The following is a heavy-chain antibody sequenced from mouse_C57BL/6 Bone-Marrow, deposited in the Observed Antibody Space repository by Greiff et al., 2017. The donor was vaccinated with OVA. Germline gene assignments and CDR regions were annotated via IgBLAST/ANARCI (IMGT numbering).Heavy chain of an antibody. D-gene: IGHD1-3*01. Sequence: VQLQQPGAELVKPGASVKLSCKASGYTFTSYWMHWVKQRPGQGLEWIGMIHPNSGSTNYNEKFKSKATLTVDKSSSTAYMQLSSLTSEDSAVYYWARQSNQTIYFDYWGQGTTLTVSS. J-gene: IGHJ2*01. CDR1: GYTFTSYW. CDR2: IHPNSGST. V-gene: IGHV1-64*01. CDR3: ARQSNQTIYFDY.